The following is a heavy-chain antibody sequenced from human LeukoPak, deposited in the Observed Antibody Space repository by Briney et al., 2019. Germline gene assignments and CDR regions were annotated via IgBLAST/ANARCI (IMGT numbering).Heavy chain of an antibody. CDR2: IIPIFGTA. J-gene: IGHJ4*02. V-gene: IGHV1-69*05. CDR3: ARGITDYYDSSGVDY. CDR1: GGTFSSYA. D-gene: IGHD3-22*01. Sequence: SVKVSCKASGGTFSSYAISWVRQAPGQGLEWMGGIIPIFGTANYAQKFQGRVTMTRDTSTSTAYMELSSLRSEDTAVYYCARGITDYYDSSGVDYWGQGTLVTVSS.